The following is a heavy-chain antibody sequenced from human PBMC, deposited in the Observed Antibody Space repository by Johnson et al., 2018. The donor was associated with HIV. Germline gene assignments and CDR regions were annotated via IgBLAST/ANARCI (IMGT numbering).Heavy chain of an antibody. CDR2: ISYDGSNT. Sequence: VQLVESGGGVVQPGRSLRLSCAASGFTFSTYAMHWVRQAPGKGLEWVTLISYDGSNTYYADSVRGRFTISRDNSKNTLYLQVNGLRVEDTAVFYCASGEDYGGNYGALDIWGQGTMVTVSS. J-gene: IGHJ3*02. CDR1: GFTFSTYA. V-gene: IGHV3-30-3*01. CDR3: ASGEDYGGNYGALDI. D-gene: IGHD4-23*01.